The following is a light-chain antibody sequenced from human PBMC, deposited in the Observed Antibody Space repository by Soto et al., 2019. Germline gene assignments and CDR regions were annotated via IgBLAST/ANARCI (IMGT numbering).Light chain of an antibody. J-gene: IGKJ4*01. CDR3: QQYNNWPLT. CDR1: QSVSSN. Sequence: EIVMTQSPATLSVSPGQRATLSCRASQSVSSNLAWYQQKPGQAPRLLIYSASTRATGIPARFSGSGCGKEFTLTISSLQSEDFAVYYCQQYNNWPLTFGGGTKVEIK. CDR2: SAS. V-gene: IGKV3-15*01.